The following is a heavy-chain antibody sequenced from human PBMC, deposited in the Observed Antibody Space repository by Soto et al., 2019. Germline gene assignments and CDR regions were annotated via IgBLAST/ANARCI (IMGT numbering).Heavy chain of an antibody. CDR2: IDSGGGST. J-gene: IGHJ4*02. D-gene: IGHD3-22*01. CDR1: GFTFSSYG. CDR3: VSDYDSSGFSSGH. V-gene: IGHV3-74*03. Sequence: EVQLVESGGGLVQPGGSLRLSCAASGFTFSSYGMNWVRQSPGKGLVWVSRIDSGGGSTTYADTVKGRFTVSRDTAKNKMFMQMNSQRAEDTAVYDCVSDYDSSGFSSGHWGQGTLVTVSS.